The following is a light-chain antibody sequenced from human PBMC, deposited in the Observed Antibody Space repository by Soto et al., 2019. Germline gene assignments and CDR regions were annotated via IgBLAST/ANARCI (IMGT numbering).Light chain of an antibody. CDR1: QSVSNQ. CDR2: DAS. J-gene: IGKJ5*01. Sequence: EIVLTQSPVTLSLSPGERATLSCRASQSVSNQLAWYQQKPGQAPRLLIYDASRRVTGIPPRFSGSGSGTDFTLTRSRLEPEDFAFYYCKQRAGSRTFGQGTRLEIK. CDR3: KQRAGSRT. V-gene: IGKV3-11*01.